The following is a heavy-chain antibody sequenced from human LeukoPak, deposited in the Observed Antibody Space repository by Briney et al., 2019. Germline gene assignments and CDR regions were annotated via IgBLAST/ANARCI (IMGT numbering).Heavy chain of an antibody. D-gene: IGHD5-12*01. J-gene: IGHJ4*02. V-gene: IGHV1-18*01. CDR2: ISGYNGNT. Sequence: GASVKVPCKASGYSFSNYGISWVRQAPGQGLEWMGWISGYNGNTNYAQKFQGRVTMTTDTSTSTAYMELGSLRSDDTAVYYCARDCGYQCLFDYWGQGTLVTVSS. CDR1: GYSFSNYG. CDR3: ARDCGYQCLFDY.